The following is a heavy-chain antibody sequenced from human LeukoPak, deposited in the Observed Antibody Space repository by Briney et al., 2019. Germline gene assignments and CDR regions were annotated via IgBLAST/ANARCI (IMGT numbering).Heavy chain of an antibody. D-gene: IGHD4-17*01. CDR3: ARGSRYIYGQALDI. J-gene: IGHJ3*02. Sequence: GASVKVSCKASGYTFTGYYMHWVRQAPGQGLEWMGWINPNSGGTNYAQKFQGRVTLTRDTSISTAYMELRSLTSDDTAVYYCARGSRYIYGQALDIWGQGTMVPVS. CDR1: GYTFTGYY. V-gene: IGHV1-2*02. CDR2: INPNSGGT.